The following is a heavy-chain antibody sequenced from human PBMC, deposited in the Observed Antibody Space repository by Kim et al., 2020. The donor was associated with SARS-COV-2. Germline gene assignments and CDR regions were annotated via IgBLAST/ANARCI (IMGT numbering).Heavy chain of an antibody. Sequence: GGSLRLSCAASGFTFSSYAMSWVRQAPGKGLEWVSVIYSGGSSTYYADSVKGRFTISRDNSKNTLYLQMNSLRAEDTAVYYCAKLGSREDAFDIWGQGTMVTVSS. CDR1: GFTFSSYA. CDR2: IYSGGSST. J-gene: IGHJ3*02. V-gene: IGHV3-23*03. D-gene: IGHD3-10*01. CDR3: AKLGSREDAFDI.